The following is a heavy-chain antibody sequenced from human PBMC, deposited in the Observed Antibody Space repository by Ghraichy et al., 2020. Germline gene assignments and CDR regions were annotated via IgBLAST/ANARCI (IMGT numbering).Heavy chain of an antibody. J-gene: IGHJ4*02. CDR1: GFNFSIYS. D-gene: IGHD2-2*01. Sequence: GESLNISCAASGFNFSIYSMNWVRQAPGKGLEWVSSISSISEYIYYADSVKGRFTISRDNAKKSLYLQMNSLRAEDTAVYYCAREDCSSISCFAKVPDYWGQGTLVTVAS. V-gene: IGHV3-21*01. CDR2: ISSISEYI. CDR3: AREDCSSISCFAKVPDY.